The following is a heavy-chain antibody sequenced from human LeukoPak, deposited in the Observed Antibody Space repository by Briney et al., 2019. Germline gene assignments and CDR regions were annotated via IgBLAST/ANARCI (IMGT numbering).Heavy chain of an antibody. CDR3: ARGGYRPIDY. CDR1: GFIAGYNY. J-gene: IGHJ4*02. D-gene: IGHD3-16*02. CDR2: ISSGGSTI. V-gene: IGHV3-11*04. Sequence: GGSLRLSCEVSGFIAGYNYMSWVRQAPGKGLEWVSYISSGGSTIYYADSVKGRFTISRDNAKNSLYLQMNSLRAEDTAVYYCARGGYRPIDYWGQGTLVTVSS.